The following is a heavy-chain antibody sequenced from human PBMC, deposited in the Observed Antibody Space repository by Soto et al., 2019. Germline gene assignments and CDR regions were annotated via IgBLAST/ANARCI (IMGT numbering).Heavy chain of an antibody. CDR3: ATSITMIVVVISMVAFDI. Sequence: QVQLVQSGAEVKKPGSSVKVSCKASGGTFSSYAISWVRQAPGQGLEWMGGIIPIFGTANYAQKFQGRVTITADESTSTAYMELSSLRSEDTAVYYCATSITMIVVVISMVAFDIWGQGTMVTVSS. CDR2: IIPIFGTA. CDR1: GGTFSSYA. J-gene: IGHJ3*02. V-gene: IGHV1-69*01. D-gene: IGHD3-22*01.